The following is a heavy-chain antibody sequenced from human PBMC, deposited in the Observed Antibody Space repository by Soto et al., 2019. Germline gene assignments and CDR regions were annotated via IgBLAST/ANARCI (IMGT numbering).Heavy chain of an antibody. D-gene: IGHD6-19*01. J-gene: IGHJ4*02. CDR1: GFTLSNYV. V-gene: IGHV3-48*01. CDR3: ARVPSSGWTYFFDY. CDR2: IGSSSVTI. Sequence: GGSLRLFCAASGFTLSNYVMNWVRQAPGKGLEWISCIGSSSVTIFHADSVKGRFTISRDSSKNSLYLQMNSLRAEDTAMYYCARVPSSGWTYFFDYWGLGTLVTVSS.